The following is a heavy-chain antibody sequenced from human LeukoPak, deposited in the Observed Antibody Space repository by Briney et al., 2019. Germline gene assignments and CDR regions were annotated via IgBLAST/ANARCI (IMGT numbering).Heavy chain of an antibody. J-gene: IGHJ5*02. CDR2: IYYSGST. Sequence: SETLSLTCTVSGGSISSSSYYWGWIRQPPGKGLEWIGSIYYSGSTYYNPSLRSRVTISVDTSKNQFSLKLSSVTAADTAVYYCARGRRYCSGGSCYFWFDPWGQGTLVTVSS. CDR1: GGSISSSSYY. CDR3: ARGRRYCSGGSCYFWFDP. V-gene: IGHV4-39*01. D-gene: IGHD2-15*01.